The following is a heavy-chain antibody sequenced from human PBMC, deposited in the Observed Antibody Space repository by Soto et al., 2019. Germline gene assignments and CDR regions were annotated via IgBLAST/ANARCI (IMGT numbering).Heavy chain of an antibody. D-gene: IGHD5-12*01. V-gene: IGHV3-74*01. CDR1: GFTFSNWR. J-gene: IGHJ4*02. CDR2: INGDGSTT. CDR3: ARDYISGSPNY. Sequence: DGCLRLSCAACGFTFSNWRIHWARQTPGRGLVWVSHINGDGSTTNYADSVKGRFTISRDNAKNTLYLQMNSLRAEDTGVYYCARDYISGSPNYWGQGTLVTVSS.